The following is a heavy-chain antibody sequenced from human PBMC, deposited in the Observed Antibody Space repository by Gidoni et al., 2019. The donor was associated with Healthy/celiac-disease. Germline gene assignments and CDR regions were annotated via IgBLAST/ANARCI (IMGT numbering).Heavy chain of an antibody. Sequence: QVQLVESGGVVVQPGRSLRLSCAASGFTFSSYAMHWVRQAPGKGLEWVAVISYDGSNKYYADSVKGRFTISRDNSKNTLYLQMNSLRAEDTAVYYCAREVPSEGMDVWGQGTTVTVSS. CDR1: GFTFSSYA. CDR3: AREVPSEGMDV. V-gene: IGHV3-30-3*01. J-gene: IGHJ6*02. CDR2: ISYDGSNK. D-gene: IGHD1-1*01.